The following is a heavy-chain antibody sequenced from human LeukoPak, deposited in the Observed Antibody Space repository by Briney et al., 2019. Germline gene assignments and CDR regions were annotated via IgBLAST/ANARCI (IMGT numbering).Heavy chain of an antibody. CDR2: ISSSGSTI. J-gene: IGHJ3*02. CDR3: ATRIGPYGDYGAFDI. Sequence: PGGSLRLSCTASGFTFSDYYMIWIRQAPGKGLKWVSYISSSGSTIYYADSVKGRFTISRDNAKNSLYLQMNSLRAEDTAVYYCATRIGPYGDYGAFDIWGQGTMVTVSS. V-gene: IGHV3-11*01. D-gene: IGHD4-17*01. CDR1: GFTFSDYY.